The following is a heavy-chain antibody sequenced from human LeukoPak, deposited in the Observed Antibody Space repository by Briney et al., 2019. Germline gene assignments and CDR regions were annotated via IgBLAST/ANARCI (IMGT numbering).Heavy chain of an antibody. D-gene: IGHD2-21*01. V-gene: IGHV3-7*03. CDR1: GFTFSSYW. CDR2: IKQDGSEK. Sequence: GGSLRLSCAASGFTFSSYWMSWVRQAPGKGLEWVANIKQDGSEKYYVDSVKGRFTISRDNAKNSLYLQMNSLRAEDTALYYCARDGGAYCGGDCYLGYWGQGTLVTVSS. J-gene: IGHJ4*02. CDR3: ARDGGAYCGGDCYLGY.